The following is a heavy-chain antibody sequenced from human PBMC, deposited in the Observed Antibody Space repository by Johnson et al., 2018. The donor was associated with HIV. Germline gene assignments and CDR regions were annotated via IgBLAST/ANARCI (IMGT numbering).Heavy chain of an antibody. Sequence: VQLVESGGGLVQPGGSLRLSCGASPFTFNRYAMNWVRQAPGKGLDWVSVISWNSGSIGYADSVKGRFTISRDNSKNTLYLQMNSLRAEDTAVYYCARDSTRWGGDYVGYGFDIWGQGTMVIVSS. CDR3: ARDSTRWGGDYVGYGFDI. CDR2: ISWNSGSI. D-gene: IGHD4-17*01. V-gene: IGHV3-23*04. CDR1: PFTFNRYA. J-gene: IGHJ3*02.